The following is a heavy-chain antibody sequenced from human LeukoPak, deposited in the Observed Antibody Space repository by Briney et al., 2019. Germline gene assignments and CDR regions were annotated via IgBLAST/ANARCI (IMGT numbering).Heavy chain of an antibody. Sequence: SETLSLTCTVSGGSISSSSYYWGWIRQPPGKGLEWIGSIYYSGSTYYNPSLRSRVTISVDTSKNQFSLKLSSVTAADTAVYYCARDGSARPFDYWGQGTLVTVSS. CDR3: ARDGSARPFDY. D-gene: IGHD3-10*01. CDR1: GGSISSSSYY. J-gene: IGHJ4*02. CDR2: IYYSGST. V-gene: IGHV4-39*07.